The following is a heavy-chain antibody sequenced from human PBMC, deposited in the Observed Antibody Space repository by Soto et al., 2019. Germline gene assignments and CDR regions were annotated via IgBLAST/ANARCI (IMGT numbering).Heavy chain of an antibody. CDR3: AREEYSYGLSDVYGMDV. CDR1: GYTLTSYA. D-gene: IGHD5-18*01. CDR2: INAGNGNT. V-gene: IGHV1-3*01. Sequence: ASVKVSCKASGYTLTSYAMHWVRQAPGQRLEWMGWINAGNGNTKYSQKFQGRVTITRDTSASTAYMELSSLRSEDTAVYYCAREEYSYGLSDVYGMDVWGQGTTVTVSS. J-gene: IGHJ6*02.